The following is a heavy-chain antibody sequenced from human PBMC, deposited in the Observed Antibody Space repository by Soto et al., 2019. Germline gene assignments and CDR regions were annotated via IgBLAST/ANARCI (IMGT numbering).Heavy chain of an antibody. CDR3: ARGGDYYDSSGYYYAFDY. V-gene: IGHV4-30-4*01. J-gene: IGHJ4*02. D-gene: IGHD3-22*01. Sequence: QVQLQESGPGLVKPSQTLSLTCTVSGGSISSGDYYWSWIRQPPGKGLEWIGYIYYSGITYYNPSLKSRVTISVDTSKNQFSLKLSSVTAADTAVYYCARGGDYYDSSGYYYAFDYWGQGTLVTVSS. CDR2: IYYSGIT. CDR1: GGSISSGDYY.